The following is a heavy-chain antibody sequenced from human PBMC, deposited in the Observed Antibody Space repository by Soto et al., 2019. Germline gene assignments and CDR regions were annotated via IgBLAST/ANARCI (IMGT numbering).Heavy chain of an antibody. CDR3: AKDPASSWNQFDY. V-gene: IGHV3-23*01. D-gene: IGHD1-1*01. CDR1: GFTFSSYA. Sequence: GGSLRLSCAPSGFTFSSYAMSWVRQAPGKGLEWVSTISGSGGSTYYAESVKGRFTISRDNSESMLYLQMNSLRAEDTAVYYCAKDPASSWNQFDYWGQGSLVTVSS. CDR2: ISGSGGST. J-gene: IGHJ4*02.